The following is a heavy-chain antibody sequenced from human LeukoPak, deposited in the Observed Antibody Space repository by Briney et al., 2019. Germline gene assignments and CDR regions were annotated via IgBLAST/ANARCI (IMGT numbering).Heavy chain of an antibody. Sequence: GASVKVSCKASGYTFTGYYMHWVRQAPGQGLEWMGRINPNSGGTNYAQKFQGRVTMTRDTSISTAYMELSRLRSDDTAVYYCARDLGRYFDHDAFYIWGQGTLVTVSS. CDR3: ARDLGRYFDHDAFYI. CDR1: GYTFTGYY. CDR2: INPNSGGT. J-gene: IGHJ3*02. V-gene: IGHV1-2*06. D-gene: IGHD3-9*01.